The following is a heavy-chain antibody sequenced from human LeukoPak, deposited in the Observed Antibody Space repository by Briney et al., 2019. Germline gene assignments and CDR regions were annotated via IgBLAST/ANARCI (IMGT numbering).Heavy chain of an antibody. CDR2: INHSGRT. D-gene: IGHD2-15*01. CDR1: GGSFSGYY. Sequence: ASDTLSLTCAVYGGSFSGYYWSWIRQPPGKGLEWIGEINHSGRTNYNPSLKSRVTISVDTSKNQFSLKLSSVTGADTAVYYCARTLRGAHDAFDIWGQGTMVTVSS. J-gene: IGHJ3*02. V-gene: IGHV4-34*01. CDR3: ARTLRGAHDAFDI.